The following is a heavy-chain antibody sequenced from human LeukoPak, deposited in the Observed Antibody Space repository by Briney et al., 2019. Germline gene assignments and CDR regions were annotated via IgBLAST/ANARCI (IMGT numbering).Heavy chain of an antibody. V-gene: IGHV3-21*01. Sequence: GGSLRLSCAASGFTFSSYSMNWVRQAPGKGLEWVSSIRSSSSYIYYADSVKGRFTISRDNAKNSLYLQMNSLRAEDTAVYYCARDSYGSGSYWFYYYYYMDVWGKGTTVTVSS. CDR3: ARDSYGSGSYWFYYYYYMDV. CDR1: GFTFSSYS. D-gene: IGHD3-10*01. J-gene: IGHJ6*03. CDR2: IRSSSSYI.